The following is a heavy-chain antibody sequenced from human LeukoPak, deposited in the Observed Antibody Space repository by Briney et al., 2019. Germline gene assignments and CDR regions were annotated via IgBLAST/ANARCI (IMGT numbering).Heavy chain of an antibody. CDR1: GFTFSSYA. CDR2: ITGSGDSA. V-gene: IGHV3-23*01. D-gene: IGHD3-3*01. J-gene: IGHJ4*02. Sequence: PGGSLRLSCAASGFTFSSYAMTWVRQAPGKGLEWVSAITGSGDSAYYSDSVKGRFTISRDKSKSTVYLQMNSLRAEDTALYYCGRAYDFSRHWGQGTLVTVSS. CDR3: GRAYDFSRH.